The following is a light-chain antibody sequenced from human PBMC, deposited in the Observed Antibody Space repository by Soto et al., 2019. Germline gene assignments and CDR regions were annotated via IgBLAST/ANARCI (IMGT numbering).Light chain of an antibody. Sequence: EIVMTQSPATLSVSPGERATLSCRASQTISTDLAWYQQKPGQAPRLLIYGASNRATGIPDRFSGSGSGTDFTLTISRLEPEDFAVYYCQQFSSYPLTFGGGTMVDIK. CDR1: QTISTD. V-gene: IGKV3D-15*01. CDR3: QQFSSYPLT. CDR2: GAS. J-gene: IGKJ4*01.